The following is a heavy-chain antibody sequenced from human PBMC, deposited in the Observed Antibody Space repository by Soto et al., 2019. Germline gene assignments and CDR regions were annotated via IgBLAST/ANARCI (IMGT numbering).Heavy chain of an antibody. Sequence: PSETLSLTCAVSGGSISSSNWWSWVRQPPGKGLEWIGEIYHSGSTNYNPSLKSRVTISVDKSKNQFSLKLSSVTAADTAVYYCARVPKGYCSGGSCCWWFDPWGQGTLVT. CDR2: IYHSGST. V-gene: IGHV4-4*02. D-gene: IGHD2-15*01. J-gene: IGHJ5*02. CDR1: GGSISSSNW. CDR3: ARVPKGYCSGGSCCWWFDP.